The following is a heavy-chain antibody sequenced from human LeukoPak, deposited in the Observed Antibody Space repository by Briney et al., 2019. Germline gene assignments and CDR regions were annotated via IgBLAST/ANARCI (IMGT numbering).Heavy chain of an antibody. D-gene: IGHD2-2*01. Sequence: WASVKVSCKASGYTFTSYYMHWVRQAPGQGLEWMGIINPSGGSTSYAQKFQGRVTMTRDMSTSTVYMELSSLRSEDTAVYYCAREKPYCSSTSCYFGSWGQGTLVTVSS. CDR1: GYTFTSYY. V-gene: IGHV1-46*01. CDR3: AREKPYCSSTSCYFGS. CDR2: INPSGGST. J-gene: IGHJ5*02.